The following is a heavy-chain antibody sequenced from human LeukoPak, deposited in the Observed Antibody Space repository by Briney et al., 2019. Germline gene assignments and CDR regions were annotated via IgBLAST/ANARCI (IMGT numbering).Heavy chain of an antibody. Sequence: ASVKVACKASGHTFTGYFMDWVRQAPGQGLEWMGIINPSGGSTSYAQKFQGRVTMTRDMSTSTVYMELSSLRSEDTAVYYCAREDYSGSYSVWGQGTLVTVSS. V-gene: IGHV1-46*01. CDR3: AREDYSGSYSV. CDR1: GHTFTGYF. D-gene: IGHD1-26*01. CDR2: INPSGGST. J-gene: IGHJ4*02.